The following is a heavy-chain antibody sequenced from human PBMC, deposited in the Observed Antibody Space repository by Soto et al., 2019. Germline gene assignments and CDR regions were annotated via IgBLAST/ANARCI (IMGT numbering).Heavy chain of an antibody. CDR3: ASVTFGGVVLAH. D-gene: IGHD3-16*01. Sequence: QVQLQESGPGLVKPSETLSLTCTVSAASFSKYYWTWIRQPPGKGLEWIGYIYFNGNTNYNPSLKWRVTISVDTSKKQISLNLTSVTDADTAVYFCASVTFGGVVLAHWGQGTLVTVSS. CDR2: IYFNGNT. V-gene: IGHV4-59*13. J-gene: IGHJ4*02. CDR1: AASFSKYY.